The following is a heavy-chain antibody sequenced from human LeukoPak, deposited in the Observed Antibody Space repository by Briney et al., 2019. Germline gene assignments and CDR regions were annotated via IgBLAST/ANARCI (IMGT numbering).Heavy chain of an antibody. CDR3: AKRPSSSAGYFDY. CDR2: ITASGGAT. D-gene: IGHD6-6*01. CDR1: GFTFSSHT. V-gene: IGHV3-23*01. J-gene: IGHJ4*02. Sequence: GGSLRLSCAASGFTFSSHTMSWVRQAPGKGLEWVSGITASGGATSYADSLKGRFTISRDNSKNTLYLQMNNLRVEDTAVYYCAKRPSSSAGYFDYWGQGTLVTVSP.